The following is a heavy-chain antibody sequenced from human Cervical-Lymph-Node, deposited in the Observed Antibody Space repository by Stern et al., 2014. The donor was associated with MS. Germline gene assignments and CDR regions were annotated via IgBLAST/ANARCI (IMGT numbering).Heavy chain of an antibody. J-gene: IGHJ4*02. V-gene: IGHV3-7*03. D-gene: IGHD6-13*01. CDR3: ARVAAAAPFDY. Sequence: EMPLVESGGGLVQPGGSLRLSCAASGFTFGSYWMSWVRQAPGKGLEWVANIKQDGNEKYYVDSVKGRFTISRDNAKNSLYLQMSKLRAEDTAVYYCARVAAAAPFDYWGQGALVTVSS. CDR1: GFTFGSYW. CDR2: IKQDGNEK.